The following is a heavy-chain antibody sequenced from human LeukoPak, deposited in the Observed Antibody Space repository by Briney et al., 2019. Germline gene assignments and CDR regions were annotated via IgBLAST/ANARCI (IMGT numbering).Heavy chain of an antibody. V-gene: IGHV3-23*01. CDR2: ISGSGGST. Sequence: GGSLRLSCAASGFTFSSYAMSWVRQAPGKGLEWVSAISGSGGSTYYADSVKGRFTISRDNSKNTLYPQMNSLRAEDTAVYYCAKGSDYYDSSYLFDYWGQGTLVTVSS. CDR1: GFTFSSYA. CDR3: AKGSDYYDSSYLFDY. J-gene: IGHJ4*02. D-gene: IGHD3-22*01.